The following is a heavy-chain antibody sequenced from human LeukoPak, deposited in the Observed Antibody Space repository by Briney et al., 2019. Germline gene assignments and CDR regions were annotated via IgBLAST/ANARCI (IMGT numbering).Heavy chain of an antibody. CDR1: GGSISSYY. CDR2: IYTSGST. Sequence: SSETLSLTCTVSGGSISSYYWSWIRQPAGKGLEWIGRIYTSGSTNYNPSLKSRVTMSADTSKNQFSLRLSSVTAADTAVYYCARDKQQLVGRYYYYYMDVWGKGTTVTVSS. D-gene: IGHD6-13*01. CDR3: ARDKQQLVGRYYYYYMDV. J-gene: IGHJ6*03. V-gene: IGHV4-4*07.